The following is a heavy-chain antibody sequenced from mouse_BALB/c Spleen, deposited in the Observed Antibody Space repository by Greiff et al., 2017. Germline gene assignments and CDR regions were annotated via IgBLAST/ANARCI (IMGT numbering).Heavy chain of an antibody. CDR1: GYTFTSYV. CDR2: INPYNDGT. J-gene: IGHJ3*01. V-gene: IGHV1-14*01. Sequence: VQLQQSGPELVKPGASVKMSCKASGYTFTSYVMHWVKQKPGQGLEWIGYINPYNDGTKYNEKFKGKATLTSDKSSSTAYMELSSLTSEDSAVYYCARQSYYGSSAVFAYWGQGTLVTVSA. D-gene: IGHD1-1*01. CDR3: ARQSYYGSSAVFAY.